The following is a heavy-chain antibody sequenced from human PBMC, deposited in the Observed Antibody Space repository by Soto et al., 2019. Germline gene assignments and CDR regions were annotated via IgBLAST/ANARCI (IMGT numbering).Heavy chain of an antibody. CDR3: ARHFPVPRRVPAANEELRGAFDP. Sequence: SETLSLTCTVSGGSISSSSYYWGWIRQPPGKGLEWIGSIYYSGSTYYNPSLKSRVTISVDTSKNQFSLKLSSVTAADTAVYYCARHFPVPRRVPAANEELRGAFDPWGQGTLVTVSS. D-gene: IGHD2-2*01. CDR1: GGSISSSSYY. CDR2: IYYSGST. V-gene: IGHV4-39*01. J-gene: IGHJ5*02.